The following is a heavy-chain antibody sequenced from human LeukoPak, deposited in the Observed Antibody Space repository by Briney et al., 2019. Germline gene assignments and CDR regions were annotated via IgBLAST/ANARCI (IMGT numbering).Heavy chain of an antibody. CDR1: GFTFSVYF. V-gene: IGHV3-64D*06. CDR2: ISSNEYDT. D-gene: IGHD2-8*01. Sequence: GGPLRLSCSASGFTFSVYFMHWVRQAPGKGLEYVSSISSNEYDTYYADSVKGRFTISRDNSKNTLFLQMSSLSAEDTAVYYCVKDLNGTWSFDYWGQGTLVTVSS. CDR3: VKDLNGTWSFDY. J-gene: IGHJ4*02.